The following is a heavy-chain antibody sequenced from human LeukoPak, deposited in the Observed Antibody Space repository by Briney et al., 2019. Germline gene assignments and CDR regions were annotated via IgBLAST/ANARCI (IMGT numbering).Heavy chain of an antibody. Sequence: GGSLRLSCAASGFTFSSYWMSWVRQAPGKGLEWAANIKQDGSEKYYVDSVKGRFTISRDNAKNSLYLQMNSLRAEDTAVYYCARAISGYEHYFDYWGQGTLVTVSS. J-gene: IGHJ4*02. CDR1: GFTFSSYW. CDR3: ARAISGYEHYFDY. D-gene: IGHD5-12*01. V-gene: IGHV3-7*04. CDR2: IKQDGSEK.